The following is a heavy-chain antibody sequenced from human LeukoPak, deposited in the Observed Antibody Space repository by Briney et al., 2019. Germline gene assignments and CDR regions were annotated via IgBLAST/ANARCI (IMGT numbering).Heavy chain of an antibody. CDR3: ARVLSSGWAGFDY. J-gene: IGHJ4*02. CDR1: GGSISDSFEHY. CDR2: VHHTGRT. Sequence: SETLSLTCVVSGGSISDSFEHYWSWVRQPPGKGFEWIAEVHHTGRTIYSPSFARRVAISADTSKNQVSLKLTSVTAADTAVYHCARVLSSGWAGFDYWGQGALVTVSS. D-gene: IGHD6-19*01. V-gene: IGHV4-4*02.